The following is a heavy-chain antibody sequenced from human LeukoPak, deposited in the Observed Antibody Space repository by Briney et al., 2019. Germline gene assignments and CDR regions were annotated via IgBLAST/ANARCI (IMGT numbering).Heavy chain of an antibody. V-gene: IGHV3-66*01. Sequence: GGSLRLSCAASGFTVSSNYMSWVRQAPGKGLEWVSVIYSGGSTYYADSVKGRFTISRDNAKNSLYLQMNSLRAEDTAVYYCARDQLLAPYYYYGMDVWGQGTTVTVSS. J-gene: IGHJ6*02. CDR2: IYSGGST. CDR1: GFTVSSNY. CDR3: ARDQLLAPYYYYGMDV. D-gene: IGHD2-2*01.